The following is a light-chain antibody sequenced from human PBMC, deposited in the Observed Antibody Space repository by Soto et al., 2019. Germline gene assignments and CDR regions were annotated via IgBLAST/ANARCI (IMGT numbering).Light chain of an antibody. J-gene: IGKJ1*01. V-gene: IGKV3-11*01. CDR1: QSVSTS. CDR3: QVRDVWPS. CDR2: DAS. Sequence: IVLTQSPVTLALSPGERAVLSCRASQSVSTSLAWYQHKPGQAPRLFIYDASKSAPGIPARFSGSGSGTDFTLTISRLEPEDFAVYYWQVRDVWPSFGQGTKVEI.